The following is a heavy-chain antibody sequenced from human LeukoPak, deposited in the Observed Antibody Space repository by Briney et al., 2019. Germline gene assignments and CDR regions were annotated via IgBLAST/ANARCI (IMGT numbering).Heavy chain of an antibody. CDR1: GGSISSYY. CDR2: IYYSGST. J-gene: IGHJ6*03. Sequence: SETLAVTCNVSGGSISSYYWSWIRQPLGKGLEWIGYIYYSGSTNYNPSLKRRVTISVDTSKNQVSLKLSSVTAADTAVYYCARGYSNHYYYYYYMDVWGKGTTVTVSS. CDR3: ARGYSNHYYYYYYMDV. V-gene: IGHV4-59*01. D-gene: IGHD4-11*01.